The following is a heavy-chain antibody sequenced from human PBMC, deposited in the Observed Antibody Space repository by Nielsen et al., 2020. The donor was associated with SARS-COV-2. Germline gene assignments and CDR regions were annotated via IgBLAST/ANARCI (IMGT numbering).Heavy chain of an antibody. CDR3: ARDSYDYVWGSYRYGYYFDY. V-gene: IGHV3-21*01. D-gene: IGHD3-16*02. Sequence: VRQAPGKGLEWVSSISSSSSYIYYADSVKGRFTISRDNAKKSLYLQMNSLRAEDTAVYYCARDSYDYVWGSYRYGYYFDYWGQGTLVTVSS. J-gene: IGHJ4*02. CDR2: ISSSSSYI.